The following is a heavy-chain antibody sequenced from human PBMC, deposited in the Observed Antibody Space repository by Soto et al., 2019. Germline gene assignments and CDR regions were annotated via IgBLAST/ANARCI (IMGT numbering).Heavy chain of an antibody. V-gene: IGHV1-8*01. CDR1: RYTFTSYD. Sequence: ASVKVSCKASRYTFTSYDINWVRQATGQGLEWMGWMNPNSGNTGYAQKFQGRVTMTRNTSISTAYMELSSLRSEDTAVYYCARAKKESTSNYYYYYGMDVWGQGTTVTVSS. CDR2: MNPNSGNT. J-gene: IGHJ6*02. CDR3: ARAKKESTSNYYYYYGMDV.